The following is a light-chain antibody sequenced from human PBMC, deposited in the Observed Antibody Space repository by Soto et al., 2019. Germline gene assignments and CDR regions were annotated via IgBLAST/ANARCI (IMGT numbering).Light chain of an antibody. CDR3: QTWGTGIRVV. Sequence: QLVLTQSPSASASLGASVNVTCTLSSGHSNKAIAWHQQQPEKGPRYLMKLDSDGSHTKGDGIPDRFSGSSSGAERYLTISSLQSEDEADYYCQTWGTGIRVVFGGGTKLTVL. J-gene: IGLJ2*01. V-gene: IGLV4-69*01. CDR2: LDSDGSH. CDR1: SGHSNKA.